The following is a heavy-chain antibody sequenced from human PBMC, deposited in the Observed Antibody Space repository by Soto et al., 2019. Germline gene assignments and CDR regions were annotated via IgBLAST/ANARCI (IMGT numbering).Heavy chain of an antibody. Sequence: GGSLRLSCAASGFTFSSYAMSWVRQAPGKGLEWVSAISGSGGSTYYADSVKGRFTISRDNSKNTLYLQMNSLRAEDTAVYYCAREKELLWFGELFPGSNFDYWGQGTLVNVAS. CDR3: AREKELLWFGELFPGSNFDY. CDR2: ISGSGGST. V-gene: IGHV3-23*01. CDR1: GFTFSSYA. J-gene: IGHJ4*02. D-gene: IGHD3-10*01.